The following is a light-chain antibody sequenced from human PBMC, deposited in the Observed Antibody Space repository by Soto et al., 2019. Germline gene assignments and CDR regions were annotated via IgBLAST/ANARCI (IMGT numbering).Light chain of an antibody. Sequence: DIQLTQSPSFLSASVGDRVTITCRASQGISSYLAWYQQKPGKAPKLLIYAASTLQSGVPSRFSGSGSGTEFTLTISSLQPEDFATYYCQQSDTLPITFGGGTKVEI. CDR3: QQSDTLPIT. CDR1: QGISSY. CDR2: AAS. J-gene: IGKJ4*01. V-gene: IGKV1-9*01.